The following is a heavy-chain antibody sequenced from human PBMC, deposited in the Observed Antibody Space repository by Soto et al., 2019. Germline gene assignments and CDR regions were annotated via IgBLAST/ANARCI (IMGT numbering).Heavy chain of an antibody. V-gene: IGHV3-30*18. Sequence: GGSLRLSCASSGFTFSSYGMHWVRQAPGKGLEWVAVISYDGSNKYYADSVKGRFTISRDNSKNTLYLQMNSLRAEDTAVYYCAKDVLRFLEWLAFYGMDVWGQGTTVTVSS. CDR3: AKDVLRFLEWLAFYGMDV. CDR1: GFTFSSYG. CDR2: ISYDGSNK. D-gene: IGHD3-3*01. J-gene: IGHJ6*02.